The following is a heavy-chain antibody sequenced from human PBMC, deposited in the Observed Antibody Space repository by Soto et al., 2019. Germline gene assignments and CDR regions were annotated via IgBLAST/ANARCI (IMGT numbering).Heavy chain of an antibody. CDR2: INPSGGST. Sequence: GASVKVSCKASGYTFTSYYMHWVRQAPGQGLEWMGIINPSGGSTSYAQKFQGRVTMTRDTSTSTVYMELSSLRSEDTAVYYCARAYCSGGSCNNFDYWGQGTLVTVSS. J-gene: IGHJ4*02. CDR1: GYTFTSYY. V-gene: IGHV1-46*03. CDR3: ARAYCSGGSCNNFDY. D-gene: IGHD2-15*01.